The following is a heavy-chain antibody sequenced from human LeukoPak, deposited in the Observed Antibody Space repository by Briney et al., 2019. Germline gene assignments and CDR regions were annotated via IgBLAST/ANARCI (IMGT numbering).Heavy chain of an antibody. CDR2: ISSSSSYI. D-gene: IGHD5-24*01. V-gene: IGHV3-21*01. J-gene: IGHJ4*02. Sequence: PGGSLRLSCAASGFTVSSNYMNWVRQAPGKGLEWVSSISSSSSYIYYADSVKGRFTISRDNAKNSLYLQMNSLRAEDTAVYYCARDSGDGYVDWGQGTLVTVSS. CDR3: ARDSGDGYVD. CDR1: GFTVSSNY.